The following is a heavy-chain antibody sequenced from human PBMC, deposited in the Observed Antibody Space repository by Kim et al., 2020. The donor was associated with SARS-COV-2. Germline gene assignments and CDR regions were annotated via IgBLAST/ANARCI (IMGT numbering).Heavy chain of an antibody. J-gene: IGHJ3*02. CDR2: IYYSGST. D-gene: IGHD1-26*01. CDR1: GGSISSYY. V-gene: IGHV4-59*08. Sequence: SETLSLTCTVSGGSISSYYWSWIRQPPGKGLEWIGYIYYSGSTNYNPSLKSRVTISVDTSKNQFSLKLSSVTAADTAVYYCARRGVGATVAFDIWGQGTMVTVSS. CDR3: ARRGVGATVAFDI.